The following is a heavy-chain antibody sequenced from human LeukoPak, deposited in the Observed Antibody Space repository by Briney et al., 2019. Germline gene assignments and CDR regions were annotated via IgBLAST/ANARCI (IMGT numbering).Heavy chain of an antibody. CDR2: IVVGSGNT. D-gene: IGHD3-22*01. V-gene: IGHV1-58*01. CDR1: VFTFTSSA. J-gene: IGHJ4*02. CDR3: AASPDYYDSSGYSYYFDY. Sequence: GTSVKVSCKASVFTFTSSAVQWVRQARGQRLEWIGWIVVGSGNTNYAQKFQERVTITRDMSTSTAYMELSSLRSEDTAVYYCAASPDYYDSSGYSYYFDYWGQGTLVTVSS.